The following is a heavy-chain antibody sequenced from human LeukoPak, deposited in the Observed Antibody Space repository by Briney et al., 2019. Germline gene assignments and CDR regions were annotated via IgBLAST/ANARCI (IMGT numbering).Heavy chain of an antibody. CDR2: IYYSGST. CDR1: GGSVSSGSYY. D-gene: IGHD6-13*01. V-gene: IGHV4-61*01. Sequence: SETLSLTCTVSGGSVSSGSYYWSWIRQPPGKGLEWIGYIYYSGSTNYNPSLKSRVTIPVDTSKNQFSLKLSSVTAADTAVYYCARDTSFIAAAGITNWFDPWGQGTLVTVSS. J-gene: IGHJ5*02. CDR3: ARDTSFIAAAGITNWFDP.